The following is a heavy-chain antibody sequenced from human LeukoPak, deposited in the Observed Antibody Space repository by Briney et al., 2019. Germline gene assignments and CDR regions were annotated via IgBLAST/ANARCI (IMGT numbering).Heavy chain of an antibody. CDR1: GGSISSSSYY. CDR3: ARQTPSSGWYGAFDY. V-gene: IGHV4-39*07. CDR2: IYYSGST. J-gene: IGHJ4*02. D-gene: IGHD6-19*01. Sequence: SETLSLTCTVSGGSISSSSYYWGWIRQPPGKGLEWIGSIYYSGSTYYNPSLKSRVTISVDTSKNQFSLKLSSVTAADTAVYYCARQTPSSGWYGAFDYWGQGTLVTVSS.